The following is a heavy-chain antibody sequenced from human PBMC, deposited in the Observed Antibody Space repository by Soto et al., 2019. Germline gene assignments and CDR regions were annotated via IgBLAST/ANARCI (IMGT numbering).Heavy chain of an antibody. J-gene: IGHJ6*01. CDR2: IIPILGIA. CDR1: GGTFSSYT. CDR3: ARTDLMVYAMENYYYYGMDV. D-gene: IGHD2-8*01. Sequence: ASVKVSCKASGGTFSSYTISWVRQAPGQGLEWMGRIIPILGIANYAQKFQGRVTMTRDTSTSTVYMELSSLRSEDTAVYYCARTDLMVYAMENYYYYGMDVSGQGTTVTVSS. V-gene: IGHV1-69*02.